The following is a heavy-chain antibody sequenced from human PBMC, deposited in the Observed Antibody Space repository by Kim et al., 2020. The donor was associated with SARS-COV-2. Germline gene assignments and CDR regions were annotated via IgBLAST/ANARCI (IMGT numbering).Heavy chain of an antibody. J-gene: IGHJ4*02. D-gene: IGHD6-19*01. Sequence: YAYSVQGRFTISKDNSKNTQYLQMNGLGAEDTAVYYCARDLGFSSDGSGYWGQGTLVTVSS. V-gene: IGHV3-33*01. CDR3: ARDLGFSSDGSGY.